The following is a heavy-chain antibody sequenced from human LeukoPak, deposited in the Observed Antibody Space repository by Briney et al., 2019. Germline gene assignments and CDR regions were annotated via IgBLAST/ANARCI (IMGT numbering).Heavy chain of an antibody. CDR3: ARGGRFLEWLFAVKVNWFDP. J-gene: IGHJ5*02. CDR2: ISAYNGNT. Sequence: VASVKVSCKASGYTFTSYGISWVRQAPGQGLEWMGWISAYNGNTNYAQKLQGRVTMTTDTSTSTAYMELRSLRSDDTAVYYCARGGRFLEWLFAVKVNWFDPWGQGTLVTVSS. D-gene: IGHD3-3*01. CDR1: GYTFTSYG. V-gene: IGHV1-18*01.